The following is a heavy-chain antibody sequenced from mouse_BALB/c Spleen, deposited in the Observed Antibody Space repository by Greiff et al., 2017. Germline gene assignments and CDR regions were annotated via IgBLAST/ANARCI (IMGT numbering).Heavy chain of an antibody. D-gene: IGHD3-1*01. CDR1: GYTFTSYW. CDR3: ARRGSARATEAMDY. Sequence: VKLMESGAELVKPGASVKLSCKTSGYTFTSYWIQWVKQRPGQGLGWIGEIFPGTGTTYYNEKFKGKATLTIDTSSSTAYMQLSSLTSEDSAVYFCARRGSARATEAMDYWGQGTSVTVSS. CDR2: IFPGTGTT. V-gene: IGHV1S132*01. J-gene: IGHJ4*01.